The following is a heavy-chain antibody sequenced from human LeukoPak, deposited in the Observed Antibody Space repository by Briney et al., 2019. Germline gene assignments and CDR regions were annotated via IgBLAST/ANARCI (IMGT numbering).Heavy chain of an antibody. J-gene: IGHJ6*02. CDR3: ARDYKMGGLPYDILTGYYREVGFQYYYGMDV. CDR2: IIPIFGTA. V-gene: IGHV1-69*13. CDR1: GGTFSSYA. D-gene: IGHD3-9*01. Sequence: SVKVSCKASGGTFSSYAISWVRQAPGQGLEWMGGIIPIFGTANYAQKFQGRVTITADESTSTAYMELSSLRSEDTAVYYCARDYKMGGLPYDILTGYYREVGFQYYYGMDVWGQGTTVTVSS.